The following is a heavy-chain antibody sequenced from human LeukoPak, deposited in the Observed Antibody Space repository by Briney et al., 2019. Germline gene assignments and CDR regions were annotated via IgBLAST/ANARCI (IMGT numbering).Heavy chain of an antibody. CDR2: IYSSGSA. CDR3: ARDVARYCSGPSCSDY. J-gene: IGHJ4*02. Sequence: SETLSLTCTVSSDSTSSGDYYWSWIRQPPGKGLEWIEYIYSSGSAYYNPSLKSRVTISIDTSKNQFSLKLSSVTAADTAVYYCARDVARYCSGPSCSDYWGQGTLVTLSS. CDR1: SDSTSSGDYY. V-gene: IGHV4-30-4*08. D-gene: IGHD2-2*01.